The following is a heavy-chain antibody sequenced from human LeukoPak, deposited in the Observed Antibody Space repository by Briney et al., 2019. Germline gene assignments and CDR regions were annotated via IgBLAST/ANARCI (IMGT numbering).Heavy chain of an antibody. D-gene: IGHD3-10*01. CDR1: GGSISSSSYY. Sequence: SETLSLTCTVSGGSISSSSYYWGWIRQPPGKGLEWIGSIYYSGSTYYNPSLKSRVTISVDTSKNQFSLKLSSVTAADTAVYYCARGITVVRGVIRTHLPVDYWGQGTLSPSPQ. V-gene: IGHV4-39*07. CDR2: IYYSGST. CDR3: ARGITVVRGVIRTHLPVDY. J-gene: IGHJ4*02.